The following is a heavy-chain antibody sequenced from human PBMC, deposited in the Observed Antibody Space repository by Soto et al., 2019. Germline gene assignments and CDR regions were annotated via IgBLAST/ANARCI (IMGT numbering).Heavy chain of an antibody. V-gene: IGHV4-34*01. CDR3: AGGRQLSDC. CDR2: INHSGST. J-gene: IGHJ4*02. CDR1: GGSFSGYY. Sequence: QVQLQQWGAGLLKPSETLSLTCAVYGGSFSGYYWSWIRQPPGKGLEWIGEINHSGSTNYNPSLKSRVTISVDTCKNPFSLKLSSVTAADTAVYYCAGGRQLSDCWGQGTLVTVSS. D-gene: IGHD6-6*01.